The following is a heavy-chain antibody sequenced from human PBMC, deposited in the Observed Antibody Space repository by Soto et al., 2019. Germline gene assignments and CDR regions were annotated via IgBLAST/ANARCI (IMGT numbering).Heavy chain of an antibody. D-gene: IGHD2-2*02. CDR2: ISAYNGNT. J-gene: IGHJ6*02. V-gene: IGHV1-18*01. CDR1: GYTFTSYG. CDR3: ARDTASIVVVPAAILYYYYGMDV. Sequence: GASVKVSCKASGYTFTSYGISWVRQAPGQGLEWMGWISAYNGNTNYAQKLQGRVTMTTDTSTSTAYMELRSLRSDDTAVYYCARDTASIVVVPAAILYYYYGMDVWGQGTTVTVSS.